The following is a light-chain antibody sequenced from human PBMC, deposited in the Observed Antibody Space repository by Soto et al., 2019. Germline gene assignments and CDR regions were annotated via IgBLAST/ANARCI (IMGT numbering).Light chain of an antibody. CDR2: GAS. V-gene: IGKV1-33*01. CDR1: QDIRKF. J-gene: IGKJ2*01. CDR3: QQYGSFPYT. Sequence: DIQMTQSPSSLSASVGDRVTITCQASQDIRKFLNWFQQKPGKAPKLLIYGASSLETGVPSRFTGSGSATHFTFTLTSLQPEDIATYYCQQYGSFPYTFGQGTEREIK.